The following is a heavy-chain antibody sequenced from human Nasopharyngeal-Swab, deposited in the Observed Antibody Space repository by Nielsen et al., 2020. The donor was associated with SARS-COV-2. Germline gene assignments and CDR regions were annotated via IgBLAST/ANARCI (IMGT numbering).Heavy chain of an antibody. CDR3: ARALYSSGWYLDY. CDR1: GFTFSSYW. Sequence: GGSLRLSCAASGFTFSSYWMHWVRQAPGKGLVWVSRINSDGSSTSYADSVKGRFTISRDTAKNTLYLQMNSLRAEDTAVYYCARALYSSGWYLDYWGQGTLVTVSS. D-gene: IGHD6-19*01. J-gene: IGHJ4*02. CDR2: INSDGSST. V-gene: IGHV3-74*01.